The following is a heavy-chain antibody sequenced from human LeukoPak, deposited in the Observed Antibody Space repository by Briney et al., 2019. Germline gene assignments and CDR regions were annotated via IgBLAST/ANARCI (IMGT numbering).Heavy chain of an antibody. CDR3: AGDAYYDFWSGYYIGNYYYMDV. V-gene: IGHV1-2*02. Sequence: ASVKVSCKASGYTFTGYYMHWVRQAPGQGLEWMGWINPNSGGTNYAQKFQGRVTMTRDTSISTAYMELSSLRSDDTAVYYCAGDAYYDFWSGYYIGNYYYMDVWGKGTTVTVFS. CDR1: GYTFTGYY. J-gene: IGHJ6*03. D-gene: IGHD3-3*01. CDR2: INPNSGGT.